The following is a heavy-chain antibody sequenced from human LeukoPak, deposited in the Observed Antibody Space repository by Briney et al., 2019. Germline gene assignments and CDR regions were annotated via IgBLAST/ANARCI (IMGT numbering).Heavy chain of an antibody. CDR1: GYTFTNYH. CDR2: VSGFNGNT. D-gene: IGHD3-22*01. CDR3: ARVWGITMTH. J-gene: IGHJ4*02. V-gene: IGHV1-18*01. Sequence: ASVKVSCKASGYTFTNYHFSWVRQVPGQGLEWMGYVSGFNGNTKFAQKYQGRVAMTTDTPANTAYMELRSLRSDDTAVYYCARVWGITMTHWGQGTLVTVSS.